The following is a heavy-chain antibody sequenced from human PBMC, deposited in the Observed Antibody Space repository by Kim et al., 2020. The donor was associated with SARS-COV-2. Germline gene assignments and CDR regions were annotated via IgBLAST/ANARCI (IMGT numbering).Heavy chain of an antibody. CDR2: ISYDGSNK. J-gene: IGHJ4*01. Sequence: GGSLRLSCAASGFTFSSYGMHWVRQAPGKGLEWVAVISYDGSNKYYADSVKGRFTISRDNSKNTLYLQMNSLRAEDTAVYYCAKGSPWLQSLRNHFDYWG. CDR3: AKGSPWLQSLRNHFDY. V-gene: IGHV3-30*18. CDR1: GFTFSSYG. D-gene: IGHD5-12*01.